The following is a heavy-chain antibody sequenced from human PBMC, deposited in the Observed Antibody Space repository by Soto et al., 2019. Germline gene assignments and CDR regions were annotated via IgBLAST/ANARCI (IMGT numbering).Heavy chain of an antibody. CDR2: VSYYNGNT. CDR3: ARDLTRFCRGGSCPFSM. J-gene: IGHJ4*02. Sequence: QAQLVQSGAEVKKPGASVKVACTASEDIFNNFGITWVRQAPGQGLEWLGWVSYYNGNTNYAHRREGRGFMTTGTGTSTGYLELRSLAFNDTAVYYCARDLTRFCRGGSCPFSMWGQGTQVIVSS. V-gene: IGHV1-18*01. CDR1: EDIFNNFG. D-gene: IGHD2-15*01.